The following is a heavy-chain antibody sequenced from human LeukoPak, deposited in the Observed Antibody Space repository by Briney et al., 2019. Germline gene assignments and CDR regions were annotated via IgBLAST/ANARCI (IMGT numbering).Heavy chain of an antibody. CDR2: ITRSSSHT. D-gene: IGHD1-26*01. J-gene: IGHJ6*03. CDR1: GFIFSTYN. Sequence: GGSLRLSCSASGFIFSTYNMNWVRQAPGKALEWVSSITRSSSHTYYADSVKGRYTISRDNAKNSLYLQMASLRAEDTAVYYCARDPYSGGYGAYYYYYMDVWGKGTTVTISS. V-gene: IGHV3-21*01. CDR3: ARDPYSGGYGAYYYYYMDV.